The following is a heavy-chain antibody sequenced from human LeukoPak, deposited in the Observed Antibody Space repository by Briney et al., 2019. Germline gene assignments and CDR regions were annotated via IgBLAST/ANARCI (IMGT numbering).Heavy chain of an antibody. J-gene: IGHJ4*02. V-gene: IGHV3-74*01. CDR3: ARGPWGGSGFDY. Sequence: PGGSLRLSCAASGFTFSSYWMHWVRQAPGKGLVWVSRINSDGSSTSHADSVKGRFTISRDNAKNTLYLQMNSLRAEDTAVYYCARGPWGGSGFDYWGQGTLVTVSS. CDR2: INSDGSST. D-gene: IGHD3-10*01. CDR1: GFTFSSYW.